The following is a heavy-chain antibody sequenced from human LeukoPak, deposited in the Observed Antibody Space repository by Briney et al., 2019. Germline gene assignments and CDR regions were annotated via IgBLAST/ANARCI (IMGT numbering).Heavy chain of an antibody. CDR2: IYYSGST. CDR3: ARTPRNGYNYYFDY. CDR1: GGSISSYY. D-gene: IGHD5-24*01. J-gene: IGHJ4*02. V-gene: IGHV4-59*01. Sequence: SETLSPTCTVSGGSISSYYWSWIRQPPGKGLEWIGYIYYSGSTNYNPSLKSRVTISVDTSKNQFSLKLSSVTVVDTAVYYCARTPRNGYNYYFDYWGQGTLVTVSS.